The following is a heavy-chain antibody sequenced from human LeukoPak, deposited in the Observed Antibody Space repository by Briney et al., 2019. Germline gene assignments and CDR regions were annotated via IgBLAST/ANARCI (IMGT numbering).Heavy chain of an antibody. CDR2: IYTSGST. V-gene: IGHV4-4*07. D-gene: IGHD1-26*01. Sequence: PPETLSLTCSVSGGSISSYYWSWIRQPAGKGLEWIGRIYTSGSTNYNPSLKSRVTISVDTSKNQFSLRLSSVTAADTAVYSCARQYKEDNSYYPRYFDDWGQGILVTVSS. CDR1: GGSISSYY. J-gene: IGHJ4*02. CDR3: ARQYKEDNSYYPRYFDD.